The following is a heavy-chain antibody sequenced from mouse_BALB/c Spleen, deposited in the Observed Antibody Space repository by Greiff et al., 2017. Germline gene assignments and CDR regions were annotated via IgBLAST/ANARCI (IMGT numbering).Heavy chain of an antibody. D-gene: IGHD1-1*01. CDR2: IDPSDSYT. Sequence: QVQLKQSGAELVKPGASVKLSCKASGYTFTSYWMHWVKQRPGQGLEWIGEIDPSDSYTNYNQKFKGKATLTVDKSSSTAYMQLSSLTSEDSAVYYCARRDYGSSYAMDYWGQGTSVTVSS. J-gene: IGHJ4*01. V-gene: IGHV1-69*02. CDR3: ARRDYGSSYAMDY. CDR1: GYTFTSYW.